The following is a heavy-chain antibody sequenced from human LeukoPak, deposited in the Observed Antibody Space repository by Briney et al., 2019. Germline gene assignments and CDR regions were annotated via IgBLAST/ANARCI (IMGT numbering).Heavy chain of an antibody. CDR3: AKSRNSEGAFDI. J-gene: IGHJ3*02. V-gene: IGHV3-23*01. CDR1: GFTFSSYA. D-gene: IGHD4-4*01. Sequence: SGGSLRLSCAASGFTFSSYAMSWVRQAPGKGLEWVSAISGSGGSTYYADSVKGRFTISRDNSKNTLYLQMNSLRAEDTAVYYCAKSRNSEGAFDIWGQGTMVTVSS. CDR2: ISGSGGST.